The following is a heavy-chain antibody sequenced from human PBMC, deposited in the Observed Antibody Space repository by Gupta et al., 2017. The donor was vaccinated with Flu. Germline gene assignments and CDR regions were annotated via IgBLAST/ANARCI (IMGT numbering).Heavy chain of an antibody. CDR3: AKNGQREMATIFTDY. CDR2: ISGSGGST. V-gene: IGHV3-23*01. Sequence: EVQLLESGGGLVQPGGSLRLSCAASGFTFSSYAMSWVRQVPGKGLEWVSAISGSGGSTYYADSGKGRFTISRDNSKNTLYLQMNSLRAEDTAVYYCAKNGQREMATIFTDYWGQGTLVTVSS. D-gene: IGHD5-12*01. J-gene: IGHJ4*02. CDR1: GFTFSSYA.